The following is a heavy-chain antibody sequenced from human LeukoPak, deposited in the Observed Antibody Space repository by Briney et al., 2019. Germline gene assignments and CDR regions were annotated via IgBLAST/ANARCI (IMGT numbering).Heavy chain of an antibody. D-gene: IGHD5-24*01. CDR3: AKGAYNYIEIAYFDY. J-gene: IGHJ4*02. V-gene: IGHV3-23*01. Sequence: QSGGSLRLSCAASGFTFSNYAMNWVRQAPGKGLEWVAVLIGSSGATDYADSVKGRFTISRDNSKNTLFLQMNSLRAEDTAIYYCAKGAYNYIEIAYFDYWGQGALVTVSS. CDR1: GFTFSNYA. CDR2: LIGSSGAT.